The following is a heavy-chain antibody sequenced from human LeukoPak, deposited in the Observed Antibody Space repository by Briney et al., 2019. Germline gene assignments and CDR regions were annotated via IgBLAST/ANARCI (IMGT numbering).Heavy chain of an antibody. V-gene: IGHV1-46*01. CDR1: GYTFTSYY. CDR3: ARNGMEWSPSPYYYYMDV. J-gene: IGHJ6*03. Sequence: ASVKVSCKASGYTFTSYYMHWVRQAPGQGLEWMGIINPSGGSTSYAQKFQGRVTMTRDMSTSTVYMELSSLRSEDTAVYYCARNGMEWSPSPYYYYMDVWGKGTTVTVSS. D-gene: IGHD3-3*01. CDR2: INPSGGST.